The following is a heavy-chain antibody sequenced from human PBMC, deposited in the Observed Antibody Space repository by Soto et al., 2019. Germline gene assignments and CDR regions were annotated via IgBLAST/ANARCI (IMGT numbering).Heavy chain of an antibody. CDR2: IYYSGST. Sequence: SETLSLTCSVSGGSTSSYYWSWIRQPPGKGLEWIGYIYYSGSTNYNPSLKSRVTISVDTSKTQFSLKLSSVTAADTAMYYCARGYYDILTGYHDSFDYWGQGTLVTVS. CDR3: ARGYYDILTGYHDSFDY. J-gene: IGHJ4*02. V-gene: IGHV4-59*01. D-gene: IGHD3-9*01. CDR1: GGSTSSYY.